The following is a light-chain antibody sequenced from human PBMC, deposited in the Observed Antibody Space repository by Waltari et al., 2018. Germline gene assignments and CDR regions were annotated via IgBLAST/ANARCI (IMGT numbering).Light chain of an antibody. CDR1: SGSVSTSYY. Sequence: QPVVTQEPSFSVSPGGTVTLTCALSSGSVSTSYYFSWYQQTPGQAPRTLIDNPSTRSSGVPERFSGSILGNKAALTITGAQAEDESDYYCVLYMGSGASVFGGGTKLTVL. V-gene: IGLV8-61*01. CDR3: VLYMGSGASV. J-gene: IGLJ3*02. CDR2: NPS.